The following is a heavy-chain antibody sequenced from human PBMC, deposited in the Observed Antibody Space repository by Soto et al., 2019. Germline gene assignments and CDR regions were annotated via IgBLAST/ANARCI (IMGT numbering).Heavy chain of an antibody. D-gene: IGHD4-17*01. J-gene: IGHJ4*02. V-gene: IGHV3-30-3*01. CDR1: GFTFSSYA. Sequence: QVRLVESGGGVVQPGRSLRLSCAASGFTFSSYAMHWVRQAPGKGLEWVAVISYDGSNKYYADSVKGRFTISRDNSKNTLYLQMNSLRAEDTAVYYCARDYGEDYVFDYWGQGTLVTVSS. CDR3: ARDYGEDYVFDY. CDR2: ISYDGSNK.